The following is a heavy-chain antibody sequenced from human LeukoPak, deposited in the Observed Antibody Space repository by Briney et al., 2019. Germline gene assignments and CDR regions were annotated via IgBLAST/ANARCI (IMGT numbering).Heavy chain of an antibody. CDR1: GGSFSGYY. CDR3: ARYHPAVGYGAFDI. CDR2: INHSGST. J-gene: IGHJ3*02. V-gene: IGHV4-34*01. Sequence: SETLSLTCAVYGGSFSGYYWSWIRQPPGKGLEWIGEINHSGSTNYNPSLKSRVTISVETSKNQFSLKLSSVTAADTAVYYCARYHPAVGYGAFDIWAQGTMVTVSS. D-gene: IGHD5-18*01.